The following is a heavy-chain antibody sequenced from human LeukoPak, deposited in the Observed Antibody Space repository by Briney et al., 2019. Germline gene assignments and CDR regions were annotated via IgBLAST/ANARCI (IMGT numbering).Heavy chain of an antibody. J-gene: IGHJ4*02. CDR3: AAPAPTAMASFLFDY. V-gene: IGHV1-58*01. Sequence: AASVTVSCKASGFTFTSSAVQWVRQARGQRLEWIGWIVVGSGNTNYAQKFQERVTITRDMSTSTAYMELSSLRSEDTAVYYCAAPAPTAMASFLFDYWGQGTLVTVSS. D-gene: IGHD5-18*01. CDR2: IVVGSGNT. CDR1: GFTFTSSA.